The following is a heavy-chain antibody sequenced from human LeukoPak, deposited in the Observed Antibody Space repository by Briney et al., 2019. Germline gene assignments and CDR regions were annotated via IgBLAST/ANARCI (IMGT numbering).Heavy chain of an antibody. V-gene: IGHV3-20*04. D-gene: IGHD2-2*01. CDR3: ARAYCSSASCYLDNFYYYMDV. CDR1: GSTFDEYV. Sequence: GGSLRLSCAASGSTFDEYVMNWVRQSPGKGLEWLSSINWNGGATHYTDSVAGRFTISRDNAKNSLYLQMNSLRAEDTAFYFCARAYCSSASCYLDNFYYYMDVWGKGTTVIVSS. J-gene: IGHJ6*03. CDR2: INWNGGAT.